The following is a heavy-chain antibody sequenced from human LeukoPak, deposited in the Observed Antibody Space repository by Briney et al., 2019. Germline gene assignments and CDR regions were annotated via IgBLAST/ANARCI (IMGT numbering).Heavy chain of an antibody. V-gene: IGHV1-2*02. CDR1: GYTCTGYY. CDR3: ARDLSRLATVVTPNVFGY. Sequence: EASVKVSCKASGYTCTGYYMHWVRQAPGQGLEWMGWINPNSGGTNYAQKFQGRVTMTRDTSISTAYMELSRLRSDDTAVYYCARDLSRLATVVTPNVFGYWGQGTLVTVSS. J-gene: IGHJ4*02. CDR2: INPNSGGT. D-gene: IGHD4-23*01.